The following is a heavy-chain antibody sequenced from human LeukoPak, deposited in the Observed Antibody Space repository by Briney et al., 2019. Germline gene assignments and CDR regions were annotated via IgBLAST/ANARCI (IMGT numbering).Heavy chain of an antibody. CDR1: GFTFSSYS. V-gene: IGHV3-21*01. D-gene: IGHD2-2*01. J-gene: IGHJ5*02. CDR3: ATLVPAMSWFDP. CDR2: ISSSSSYI. Sequence: SGGSLRLSCAASGFTFSSYSMNRVRQAPGKGLEWVSSISSSSSYIYYADSVKGRFTISRDNAKNSLYLQMNSLRAEDTAVYYCATLVPAMSWFDPWGQGTLVTVSS.